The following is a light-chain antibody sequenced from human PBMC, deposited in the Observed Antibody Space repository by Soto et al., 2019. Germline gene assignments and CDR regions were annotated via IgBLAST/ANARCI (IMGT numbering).Light chain of an antibody. V-gene: IGLV2-14*01. CDR3: SSYTSSSTLYV. J-gene: IGLJ1*01. Sequence: QSVLTQPASVSGSPGQSITISCTGTSSDVGGYNYVSWYQQQPGKATKLMIYDVSNRPSGVSNRFSGSKSGNTASLTFSGLQAEDEADYYCSSYTSSSTLYVFGIGTKVTVL. CDR2: DVS. CDR1: SSDVGGYNY.